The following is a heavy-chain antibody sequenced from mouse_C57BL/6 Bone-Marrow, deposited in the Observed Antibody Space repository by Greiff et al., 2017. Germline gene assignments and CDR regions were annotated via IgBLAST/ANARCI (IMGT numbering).Heavy chain of an antibody. V-gene: IGHV3-8*01. D-gene: IGHD1-1*01. Sequence: DVKLVESGPGLAKPSQTLSLTCSVTGYSITSDYWNWIRKFPGNKLEYMGYISYSGSTYYNPSLKSRISITPDTSKNQYYLQLNSVTTEDTATYYCASNYYGRGYFDYWGQGTTLTVSS. CDR3: ASNYYGRGYFDY. J-gene: IGHJ2*01. CDR2: ISYSGST. CDR1: GYSITSDY.